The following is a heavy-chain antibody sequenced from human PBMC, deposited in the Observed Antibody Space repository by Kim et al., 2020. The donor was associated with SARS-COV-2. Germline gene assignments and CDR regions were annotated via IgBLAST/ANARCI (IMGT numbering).Heavy chain of an antibody. Sequence: SETLSLTCTVWGYSISSGYYWGWIRQPPGKGLEWIGSFYHSGSTYDNPSLKSRVTISVDTSKNQFSLKLSSVTAADTAVYYCARDSSSSGWYGRDNWFDPWGQGTLVTVSS. CDR2: FYHSGST. CDR1: GYSISSGYY. J-gene: IGHJ5*02. CDR3: ARDSSSSGWYGRDNWFDP. V-gene: IGHV4-38-2*02. D-gene: IGHD6-19*01.